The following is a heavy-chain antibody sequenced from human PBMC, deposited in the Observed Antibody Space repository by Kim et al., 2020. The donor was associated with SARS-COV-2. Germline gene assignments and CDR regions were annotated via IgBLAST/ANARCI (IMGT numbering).Heavy chain of an antibody. Sequence: GGSLRLSCAASGFTFNDHAMHWVRQAPGKGLEWVSGINWNSGTIAYADSVRGRFTISRDNAKNSVYVQMNSLRADDTALYYCAKGTGGSSYDAFDIWGQGTIVTVSS. CDR3: AKGTGGSSYDAFDI. CDR2: INWNSGTI. D-gene: IGHD3-16*01. CDR1: GFTFNDHA. J-gene: IGHJ3*02. V-gene: IGHV3-9*01.